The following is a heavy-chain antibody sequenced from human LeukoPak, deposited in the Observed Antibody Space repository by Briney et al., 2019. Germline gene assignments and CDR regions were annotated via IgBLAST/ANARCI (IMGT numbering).Heavy chain of an antibody. Sequence: PSETLSLTCTVSGGSISSYYWSWIRQPPGKGLEWIGYIYYSGSTNYNPSLKSRVTISVDTSKNQFSLKLTSVTAADTAVYYCARVTYRSDSSAFYYPDYWGQGTLVTVSS. CDR1: GGSISSYY. J-gene: IGHJ4*02. CDR2: IYYSGST. D-gene: IGHD3-22*01. CDR3: ARVTYRSDSSAFYYPDY. V-gene: IGHV4-59*12.